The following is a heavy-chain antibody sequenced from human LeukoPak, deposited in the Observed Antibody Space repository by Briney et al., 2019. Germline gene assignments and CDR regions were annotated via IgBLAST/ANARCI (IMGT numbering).Heavy chain of an antibody. CDR2: IWYDGSNK. V-gene: IGHV3-33*01. D-gene: IGHD6-19*01. CDR3: ARDGFEGSGWYERGFYYFDY. CDR1: GFTFSSYG. J-gene: IGHJ4*02. Sequence: GESLRLSCAASGFTFSSYGMHWVRQAPGKGLEWVAVIWYDGSNKYYADSVKGRFTISRDNSKNTLYLQMNSLRAEDTAVYYCARDGFEGSGWYERGFYYFDYWGQGTLVTVSS.